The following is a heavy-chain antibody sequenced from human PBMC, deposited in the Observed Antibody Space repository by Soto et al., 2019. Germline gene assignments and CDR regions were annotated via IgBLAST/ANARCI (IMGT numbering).Heavy chain of an antibody. CDR3: AGAAYNYGPVAP. D-gene: IGHD5-18*01. CDR2: IYTTGSS. J-gene: IGHJ5*02. CDR1: GDSTSTYS. V-gene: IGHV4-4*07. Sequence: QVQLQESGPGLVKPSETLSLTCTFSGDSTSTYSWNWVRQPAGKGLEWIGRIYTTGSSNYHPSLECRIAISVDTSKNQFFLKLSPVTAADSAVYYCAGAAYNYGPVAPWGQGTLVTVSS.